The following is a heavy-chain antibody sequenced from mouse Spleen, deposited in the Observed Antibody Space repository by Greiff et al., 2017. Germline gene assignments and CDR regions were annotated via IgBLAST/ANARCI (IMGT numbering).Heavy chain of an antibody. V-gene: IGHV1-9*01. Sequence: QVQLLQSGAELMKPGASVKISCKATGYTFSSYWIAWVTPRPGHGLEWIGEILPGRGSTNSHEQFTGKAPFTADTSSTTAYMQLSSLTSEDSAVYYCARLEKVGRGFAYWGQGTLVTVSA. J-gene: IGHJ3*01. CDR1: GYTFSSYW. CDR3: ARLEKVGRGFAY. D-gene: IGHD2-14*01. CDR2: ILPGRGST.